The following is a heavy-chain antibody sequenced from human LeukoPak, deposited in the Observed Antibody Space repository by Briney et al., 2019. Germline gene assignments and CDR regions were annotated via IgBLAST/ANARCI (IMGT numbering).Heavy chain of an antibody. CDR1: GVTVSNNF. Sequence: LPGGSLRLSCAASGVTVSNNFMMWVRQAPGRGLEWVSLIYSGGSTQYADSVKGRFTISRDHSKNTLYLQMNSLRAEDTAVYYCARDPPAVAINTYGWGRGTLVTVSS. V-gene: IGHV3-66*01. D-gene: IGHD6-19*01. CDR3: ARDPPAVAINTYG. CDR2: IYSGGST. J-gene: IGHJ4*02.